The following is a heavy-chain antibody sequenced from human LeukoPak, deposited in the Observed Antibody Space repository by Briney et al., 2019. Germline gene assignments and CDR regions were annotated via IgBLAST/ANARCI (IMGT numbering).Heavy chain of an antibody. Sequence: ASVKVSCKTSGYTFTAYYINWVRQAPGQGLERMGWISGYNGNTNYAQNLQGRVTMTTDTSTSTVYMELRSLRSDDTAVYYCARWTTVSAREGDYWGQGTLVTVSS. V-gene: IGHV1-18*04. CDR2: ISGYNGNT. CDR3: ARWTTVSAREGDY. D-gene: IGHD4-17*01. J-gene: IGHJ4*02. CDR1: GYTFTAYY.